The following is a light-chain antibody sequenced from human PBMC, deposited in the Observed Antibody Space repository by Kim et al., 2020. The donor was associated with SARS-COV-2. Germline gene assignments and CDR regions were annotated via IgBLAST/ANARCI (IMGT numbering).Light chain of an antibody. CDR1: SSNIGSNH. V-gene: IGLV1-47*01. J-gene: IGLJ3*02. CDR2: TKN. CDR3: AAWDDRLSVGV. Sequence: GQRVTISCYGSSSNIGSNHVYWYRQFPGSAPKLLIDTKNRRPSGVPDRFSGSKAGTSASLAISGLRSEDEADYYCAAWDDRLSVGVFGGGTKLTVL.